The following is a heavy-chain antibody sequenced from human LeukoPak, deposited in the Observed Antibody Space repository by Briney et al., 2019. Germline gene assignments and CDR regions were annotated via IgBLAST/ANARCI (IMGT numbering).Heavy chain of an antibody. J-gene: IGHJ4*02. CDR1: GGSLNTPNYY. Sequence: PSETLSLTCTVSGGSLNTPNYYWGWIRQTPGKGLEWIGNIFYSGGTYYSPSLTSRVTISLDTSRNQFSLRLNSVTAADTAVYYCAKSGGYGLIDYWGQGTRVTVSS. V-gene: IGHV4-39*07. D-gene: IGHD1-26*01. CDR3: AKSGGYGLIDY. CDR2: IFYSGGT.